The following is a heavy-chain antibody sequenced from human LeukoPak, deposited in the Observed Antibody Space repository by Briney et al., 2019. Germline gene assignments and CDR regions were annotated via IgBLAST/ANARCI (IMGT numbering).Heavy chain of an antibody. CDR3: ARDGFNDAFDV. CDR1: GGSFSGYY. Sequence: SETLSLTCAVYGGSFSGYYWSWIRQPPGKGLEWIAYIYYSGSTNYNPSLKSRVTISVDTSKNQFSLKLSSVTAADTAVYYCARDGFNDAFDVWGQGTMVTVSS. J-gene: IGHJ3*01. V-gene: IGHV4-59*01. CDR2: IYYSGST. D-gene: IGHD3-10*01.